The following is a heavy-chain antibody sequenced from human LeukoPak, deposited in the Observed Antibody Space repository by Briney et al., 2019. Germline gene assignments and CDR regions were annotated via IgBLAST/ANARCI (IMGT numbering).Heavy chain of an antibody. CDR1: GGSFSGYH. CDR3: ASRPDIAGWFDP. V-gene: IGHV4-34*01. J-gene: IGHJ5*02. CDR2: INHSEGT. D-gene: IGHD6-13*01. Sequence: SETLSLTCAVYGGSFSGYHWNWIRQPPGKGLEWIGEINHSEGTTYNPSLKSRVTISIDTSRNQFSLKLSSLTAADTAVYYCASRPDIAGWFDPWGQGTLVTVSS.